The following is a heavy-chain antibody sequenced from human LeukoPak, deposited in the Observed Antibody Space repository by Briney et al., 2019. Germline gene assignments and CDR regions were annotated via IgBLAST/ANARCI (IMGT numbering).Heavy chain of an antibody. D-gene: IGHD1-1*01. V-gene: IGHV6-1*01. CDR1: GDSVSSNSAA. Sequence: SQTLSLTCAISGDSVSSNSAAWNWIRQSPSRGLKWLGRTYYRSKWYNDYAVSVKSRITINPDTSKNQFSLQLNSVTPEDTAVYYCARAPPTGQLEPRGDWFDPWGQGTLVTVSS. CDR2: TYYRSKWYN. J-gene: IGHJ5*02. CDR3: ARAPPTGQLEPRGDWFDP.